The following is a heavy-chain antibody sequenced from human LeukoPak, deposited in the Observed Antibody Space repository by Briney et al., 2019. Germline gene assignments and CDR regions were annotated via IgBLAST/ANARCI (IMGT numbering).Heavy chain of an antibody. CDR1: GDSISSGGYF. CDR2: VYYDGIL. CDR3: ARLCTLTTRASFES. D-gene: IGHD4-17*01. Sequence: SETLSLTCTVSGDSISSGGYFWGWLGQPPGKGRAWSGSVYYDGILFYSPSPESRVTISVSPSKNQSPLKLSSVTAAATAVYYCARLCTLTTRASFESWGQGTLVTVSS. J-gene: IGHJ4*02. V-gene: IGHV4-39*01.